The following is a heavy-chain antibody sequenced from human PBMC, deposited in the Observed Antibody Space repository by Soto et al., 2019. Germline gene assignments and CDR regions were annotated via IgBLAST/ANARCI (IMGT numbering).Heavy chain of an antibody. Sequence: ASVKVSCKASGYTFTNYDITWVRQAPGQGLEWMGWISTYNGNTNYAHKFQDRVTMTTDTSTSTAYMELTSLKSDDAAVYYCARDRSTGDYWGQGTLVTVSS. J-gene: IGHJ4*02. CDR1: GYTFTNYD. CDR3: ARDRSTGDY. V-gene: IGHV1-18*01. CDR2: ISTYNGNT.